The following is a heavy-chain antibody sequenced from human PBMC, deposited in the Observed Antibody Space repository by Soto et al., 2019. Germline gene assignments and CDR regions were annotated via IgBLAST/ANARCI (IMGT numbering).Heavy chain of an antibody. Sequence: GGSLRLSCAASGFNLNHYAMTWVRQAPGKGPEWVSSMSATGRTSFYADSVKGRFTISRDTSTSTLYLQMNSVRVEDTAVYYCAKAPNCDYVGGFDFWGLGTMVTVSS. J-gene: IGHJ3*01. CDR2: MSATGRTS. CDR3: AKAPNCDYVGGFDF. V-gene: IGHV3-23*01. CDR1: GFNLNHYA. D-gene: IGHD4-17*01.